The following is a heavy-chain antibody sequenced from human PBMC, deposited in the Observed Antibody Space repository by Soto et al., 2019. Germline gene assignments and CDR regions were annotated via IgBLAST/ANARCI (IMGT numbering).Heavy chain of an antibody. D-gene: IGHD1-26*01. V-gene: IGHV1-3*01. CDR2: INAGNGNT. CDR1: GYTFTSYA. J-gene: IGHJ3*02. Sequence: ASVKVSCKASGYTFTSYAMHWVRQAPGQRLEWMGWINAGNGNTKYSQKFQGRVTITRDTSASTAYTELSSLRSEDTAVYYCASYSTDSGSCYPDDAFDIWGQGTMVTVSS. CDR3: ASYSTDSGSCYPDDAFDI.